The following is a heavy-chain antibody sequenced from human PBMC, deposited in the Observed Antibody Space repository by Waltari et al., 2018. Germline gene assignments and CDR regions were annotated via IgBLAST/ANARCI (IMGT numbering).Heavy chain of an antibody. V-gene: IGHV3-23*01. CDR2: LSGSGAST. Sequence: EMQLLGSGGGLVQPGGSLRLSCAASGFTFNSYSMHWVRRGPGKGLEGGSGLSGSGASTYYADSVKGRFTISRDNSKNILYLQMNSLRIDDTALYYCAKSPTYSGNSYYFDYWGQGSLVTVSS. D-gene: IGHD1-26*01. CDR1: GFTFNSYS. CDR3: AKSPTYSGNSYYFDY. J-gene: IGHJ4*02.